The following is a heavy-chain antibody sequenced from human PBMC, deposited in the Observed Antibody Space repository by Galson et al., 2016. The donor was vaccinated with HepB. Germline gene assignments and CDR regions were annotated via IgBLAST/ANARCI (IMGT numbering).Heavy chain of an antibody. CDR1: GFTFSSYG. CDR2: IWYDGSYQ. D-gene: IGHD2-8*01. V-gene: IGHV3-33*06. CDR3: AKDRARYSTSSSDY. Sequence: SLRLSCAASGFTFSSYGMHWVRQAPGKGLEWVAVIWYDGSYQYSADSLKGRFTISRDNSKNTLYLQMNSLRAEDTAVYYCAKDRARYSTSSSDYWGQGTLVTVSS. J-gene: IGHJ4*02.